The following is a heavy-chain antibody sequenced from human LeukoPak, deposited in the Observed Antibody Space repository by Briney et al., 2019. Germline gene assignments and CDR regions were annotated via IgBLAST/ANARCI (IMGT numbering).Heavy chain of an antibody. CDR1: GFTFSNAW. CDR2: IKSKTDGGTT. Sequence: PEGSLRLSCAASGFTFSNAWMSWVRQAPGKGLEWVGRIKSKTDGGTTDYATPVKGRFTISRDDSKNTLYLQMNSLKTEDTAVYYCTTDTAHYYDFWSGYYGDQYDYWGQGTLVTVSS. V-gene: IGHV3-15*01. J-gene: IGHJ4*02. D-gene: IGHD3-3*01. CDR3: TTDTAHYYDFWSGYYGDQYDY.